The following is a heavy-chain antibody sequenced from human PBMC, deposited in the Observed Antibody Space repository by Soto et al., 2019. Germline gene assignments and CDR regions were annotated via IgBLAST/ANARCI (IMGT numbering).Heavy chain of an antibody. D-gene: IGHD2-2*01. CDR2: INHSGST. V-gene: IGHV4-34*01. CDR1: GGSFSGYY. Sequence: PSETMYITCAAYGGSFSGYYWSWIRPHPGKGLEWIGEINHSGSTNYNPSLKSRVTISVDTSKNQFSLKLSSVTAADTAVYYCARDSEVRKVPADYWGQGTLVTVSS. CDR3: ARDSEVRKVPADY. J-gene: IGHJ4*02.